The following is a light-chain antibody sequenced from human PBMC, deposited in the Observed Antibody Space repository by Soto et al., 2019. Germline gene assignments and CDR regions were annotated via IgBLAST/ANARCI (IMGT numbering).Light chain of an antibody. CDR2: RSD. Sequence: QSVLTQSPSASGTPGQRVIIACSGSSSNIGSNHVNWYRHLPGAAPKLPICRSDQRPSGVPDRVSGSKSGTTASVAISGLQSGDEADYYWAAGDVGQYGVVFSGGTKLSVL. J-gene: IGLJ2*01. CDR3: AAGDVGQYGVV. CDR1: SSNIGSNH. V-gene: IGLV1-44*01.